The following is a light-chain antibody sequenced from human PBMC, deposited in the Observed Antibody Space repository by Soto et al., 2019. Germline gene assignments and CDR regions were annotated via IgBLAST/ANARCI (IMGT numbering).Light chain of an antibody. J-gene: IGKJ4*01. CDR1: QGISSW. Sequence: DIQMTQSPSSVSASVGDRVTITCRASQGISSWLAWSQQKPGKAPKLLIYAASSLQSGVPSRPRGSGSGTDFTLTPSSLQPQDFATDYRQHANICPLTLGGGTKVELK. CDR2: AAS. V-gene: IGKV1-12*01. CDR3: QHANICPLT.